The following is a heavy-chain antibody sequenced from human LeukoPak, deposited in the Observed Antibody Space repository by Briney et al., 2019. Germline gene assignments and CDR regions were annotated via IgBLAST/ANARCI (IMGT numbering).Heavy chain of an antibody. CDR3: ARVRAAAIPYYFDY. V-gene: IGHV4-39*07. Sequence: SETLSLTCTVSGGSISSRSYYWGWIRQPPGKGLEWIGSIYYSGSTYYNGPLKSRVSISVDTSKNKLSLKVSSVTAADTAVYYWARVRAAAIPYYFDYWGQGTLVTVSS. CDR1: GGSISSRSYY. J-gene: IGHJ4*02. CDR2: IYYSGST. D-gene: IGHD6-13*01.